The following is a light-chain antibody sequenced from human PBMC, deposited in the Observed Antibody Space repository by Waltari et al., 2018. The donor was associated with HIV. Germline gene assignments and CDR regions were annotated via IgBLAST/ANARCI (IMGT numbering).Light chain of an antibody. J-gene: IGKJ4*01. CDR3: QQYGSSSLT. V-gene: IGKV3-20*01. CDR1: QSVSSSY. CDR2: GAS. Sequence: ELVVTESPGTLSLSPGERATLTGRASQSVSSSYLAWYQQKPGQAPRLLIYGASSRATGIPDRFSGSGSGTDFTLTISRLEPEDFAVYYCQQYGSSSLTFGGGTKVEIK.